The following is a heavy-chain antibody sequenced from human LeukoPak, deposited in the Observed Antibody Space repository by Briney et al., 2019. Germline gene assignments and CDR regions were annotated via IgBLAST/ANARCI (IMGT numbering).Heavy chain of an antibody. Sequence: SPSETLSLTCAVSGYSISSNNWWAWIRQPPGKGLEWIGYIYYSGSTYYNPYNPFLTSRVTMSVDTSKNQLSLKLDSVTEIDTAMYYCARNQAVAANRGAFDIWGQGTMVTVSS. D-gene: IGHD6-19*01. J-gene: IGHJ3*02. V-gene: IGHV4-28*01. CDR2: IYYSGST. CDR3: ARNQAVAANRGAFDI. CDR1: GYSISSNNW.